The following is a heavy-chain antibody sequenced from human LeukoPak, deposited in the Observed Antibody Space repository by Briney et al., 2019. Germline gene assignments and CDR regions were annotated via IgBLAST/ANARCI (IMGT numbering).Heavy chain of an antibody. Sequence: PSETLSLTCAVSGGSISTTSFYWGWIRQPSGKGLEWIGNFYYSGSTYYNPSLKSRVTISVDTSKNQFSLKLSSVTAADTAVYYCASESNYDYVWGSYRLNWFDPWGQGTLVTVSS. J-gene: IGHJ5*02. D-gene: IGHD3-16*02. CDR3: ASESNYDYVWGSYRLNWFDP. CDR1: GGSISTTSFY. V-gene: IGHV4-39*07. CDR2: FYYSGST.